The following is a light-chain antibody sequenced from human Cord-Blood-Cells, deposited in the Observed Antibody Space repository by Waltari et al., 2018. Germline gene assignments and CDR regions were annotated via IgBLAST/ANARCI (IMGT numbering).Light chain of an antibody. V-gene: IGLV1-40*01. CDR1: RSTIGAGYD. Sequence: QSVLTQPPSVSGAPGHRVTISCPGSRSTIGAGYDVPWYQPLPGTAPKLLIYGNSNRPSGVPDRFSGSKSGTSASLAITGLQAEDEADYYCQSYDSSLSGSVFGGGTKLTVL. CDR2: GNS. J-gene: IGLJ3*02. CDR3: QSYDSSLSGSV.